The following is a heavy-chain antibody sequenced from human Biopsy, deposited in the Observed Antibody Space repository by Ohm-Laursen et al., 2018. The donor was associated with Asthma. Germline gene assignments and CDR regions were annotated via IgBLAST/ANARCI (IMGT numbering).Heavy chain of an antibody. CDR1: GGSVSTDSYY. J-gene: IGHJ6*02. V-gene: IGHV4-61*01. CDR2: IYYTGGD. Sequence: PSQTLSLTCTVSGGSVSTDSYYWSWIRQPPGKGLEWLGYIYYTGGDNYNPSLKSRVTISVDTSKNQFSLRLNSVTAADTAVYYCARGPNYHGSGRAPIGMDVWGQGTTVTVSS. CDR3: ARGPNYHGSGRAPIGMDV. D-gene: IGHD3-10*01.